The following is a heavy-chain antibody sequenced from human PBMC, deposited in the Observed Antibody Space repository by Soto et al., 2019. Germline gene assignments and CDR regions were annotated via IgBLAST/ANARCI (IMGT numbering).Heavy chain of an antibody. CDR1: GGSVSSTNHY. Sequence: SETLSLTCTVSGGSVSSTNHYWGWIRQPPGKGLEWIGDIYYSGMTRYNPSLKSRVTISVDTSQNQFSLRLNPVTAADTAIYYCARHGYYYDSTGYYYFLWGQGTLVTVSS. J-gene: IGHJ1*01. CDR2: IYYSGMT. CDR3: ARHGYYYDSTGYYYFL. V-gene: IGHV4-39*01. D-gene: IGHD3-22*01.